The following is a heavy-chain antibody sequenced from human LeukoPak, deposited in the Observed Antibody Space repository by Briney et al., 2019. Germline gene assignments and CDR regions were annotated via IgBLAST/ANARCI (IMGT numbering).Heavy chain of an antibody. Sequence: GGSLRLSCAASGFTFSSYSMNWVRQAPGKGLEWVSSISNSSSYIYYADSVKGRFTISRDNAKNSLYLQMNSLRAEDTAVYYCARAPYYYGSGSYAGTIDYWGQGTLVTVSS. CDR1: GFTFSSYS. D-gene: IGHD3-10*01. CDR2: ISNSSSYI. J-gene: IGHJ4*02. CDR3: ARAPYYYGSGSYAGTIDY. V-gene: IGHV3-21*01.